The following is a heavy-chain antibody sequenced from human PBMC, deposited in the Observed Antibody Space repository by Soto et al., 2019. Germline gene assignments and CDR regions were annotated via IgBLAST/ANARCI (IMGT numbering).Heavy chain of an antibody. Sequence: QVQLVQSGAEVKKPGSSVKVSCKASGGTFSSYAISWVRQAPGQGLEWMGGIIPIFGTANYAQKFQGRVTITADESTSTAYMELSSLRSEDTAVYYCASAISEAGRVGSSMDVWGQGTTVTVSS. CDR3: ASAISEAGRVGSSMDV. D-gene: IGHD6-19*01. CDR2: IIPIFGTA. V-gene: IGHV1-69*01. J-gene: IGHJ6*02. CDR1: GGTFSSYA.